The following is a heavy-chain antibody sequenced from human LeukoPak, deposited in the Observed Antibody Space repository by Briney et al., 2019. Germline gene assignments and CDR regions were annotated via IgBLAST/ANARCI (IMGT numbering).Heavy chain of an antibody. V-gene: IGHV4-59*08. D-gene: IGHD1-14*01. J-gene: IGHJ5*01. CDR3: ARHSEYNSFDL. CDR1: GGSIFGNY. CDR2: MYFSGTT. Sequence: PSETLSLTCTVSGGSIFGNYWSWIRLPPGKGLEWIGYMYFSGTTNYSPSLKSRVTISADTSRNQFSLRLTSVTAADTAIYYCARHSEYNSFDLWGQGTLVTVSS.